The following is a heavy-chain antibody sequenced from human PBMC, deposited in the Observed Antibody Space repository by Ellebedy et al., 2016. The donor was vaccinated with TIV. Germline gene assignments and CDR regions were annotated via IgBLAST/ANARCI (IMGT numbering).Heavy chain of an antibody. D-gene: IGHD3-16*01. V-gene: IGHV3-23*01. CDR3: AKDLSWWSANYY. J-gene: IGHJ4*02. CDR1: GFNFDSNA. Sequence: PGGSLRLSCVASGFNFDSNAMSWVRQTPGKGLEWVAGIGGDDHTHYAHFVEGRFTISRDRSKSTLHLEMSRLRVEDTAVYYCAKDLSWWSANYYWGQGALVTVSS. CDR2: IGGDDHT.